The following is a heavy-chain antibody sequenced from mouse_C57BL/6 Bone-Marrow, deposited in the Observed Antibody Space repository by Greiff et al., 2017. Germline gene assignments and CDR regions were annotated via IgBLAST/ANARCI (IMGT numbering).Heavy chain of an antibody. CDR2: IDPETGGT. CDR1: GYTFTDYE. Sequence: QVQLQQSGAELVRPGASVTLSCKASGYTFTDYEMHWVKQTPVHGLEWIGAIDPETGGTAYNQKFKGKAILTADKSSSTAYMELRSLTSEDSAVYYYTRANNWEGYWGQGTTLTGSS. V-gene: IGHV1-15*01. J-gene: IGHJ2*01. CDR3: TRANNWEGY. D-gene: IGHD4-1*02.